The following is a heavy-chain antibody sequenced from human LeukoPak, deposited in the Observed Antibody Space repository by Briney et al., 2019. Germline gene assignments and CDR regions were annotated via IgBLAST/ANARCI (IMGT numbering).Heavy chain of an antibody. CDR2: IYTSGST. D-gene: IGHD5-12*01. Sequence: KPSETLSLTCTVSGGSISSYYWSWIRQPAGKGLEWIGRIYTSGSTNYNPSLKSRVTMSVDTSKNQFSLKLSSVTAADTAVYYCARGKRWLNYNWLDPWGQGTLVTVSS. J-gene: IGHJ5*02. V-gene: IGHV4-4*07. CDR3: ARGKRWLNYNWLDP. CDR1: GGSISSYY.